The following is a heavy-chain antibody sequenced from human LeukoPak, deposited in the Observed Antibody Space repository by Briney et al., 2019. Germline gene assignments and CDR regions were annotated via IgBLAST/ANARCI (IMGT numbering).Heavy chain of an antibody. D-gene: IGHD6-19*01. V-gene: IGHV3-53*01. J-gene: IGHJ4*02. CDR3: AKGPLIEVAGTTWDY. CDR1: GFTVSSNY. CDR2: IYSGGST. Sequence: GGSLRLSCAASGFTVSSNYMSWVRQAPGKGLEWVSVIYSGGSTYYADSVKGRFSISRDNSRNTLYLQMNSLRAEDTAVYYCAKGPLIEVAGTTWDYWGQGTLVTVSS.